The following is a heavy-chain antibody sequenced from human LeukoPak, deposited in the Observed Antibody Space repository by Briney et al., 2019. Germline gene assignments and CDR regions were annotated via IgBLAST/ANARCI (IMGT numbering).Heavy chain of an antibody. Sequence: VASVKVSRKASGYTFTTYAIHWVRQAPGQRLEWMGWINAGTGNTKYSQKFQGRVTITRDTSASTAYMELSSLRSDDTAVYYCARDEVAGYTYWGQGTLVTVSS. CDR3: ARDEVAGYTY. CDR2: INAGTGNT. J-gene: IGHJ4*02. CDR1: GYTFTTYA. V-gene: IGHV1-3*01. D-gene: IGHD6-19*01.